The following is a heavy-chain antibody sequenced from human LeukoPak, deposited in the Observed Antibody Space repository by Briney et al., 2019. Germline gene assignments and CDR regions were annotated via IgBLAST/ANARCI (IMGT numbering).Heavy chain of an antibody. J-gene: IGHJ3*01. CDR1: GFTFSTYE. CDR3: ARDRDCSRTSCFNAFDV. V-gene: IGHV3-30*04. D-gene: IGHD2-2*01. Sequence: GGSLRLSCAASGFTFSTYEMHWVRQAPGKGLEWVAVISHDGNDQYYGDSVKGRFPISRDNSKNALYLQMNSLRLEDTAVYYCARDRDCSRTSCFNAFDVWGQGTMAIVSS. CDR2: ISHDGNDQ.